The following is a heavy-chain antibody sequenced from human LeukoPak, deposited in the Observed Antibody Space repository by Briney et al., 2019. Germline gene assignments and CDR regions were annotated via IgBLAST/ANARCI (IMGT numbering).Heavy chain of an antibody. J-gene: IGHJ5*02. CDR3: ARGIFPGIAAAGFDP. V-gene: IGHV1-2*02. CDR1: GYTFTGYY. CDR2: INPNSGGT. Sequence: GASVKVSCKASGYTFTGYYMHWVRQAPGQGLEWMGWINPNSGGTNYAQKFQGRVTMTRDTSISTAYMELSRLRSDDTVVYYCARGIFPGIAAAGFDPWGQGTLVTVSS. D-gene: IGHD6-13*01.